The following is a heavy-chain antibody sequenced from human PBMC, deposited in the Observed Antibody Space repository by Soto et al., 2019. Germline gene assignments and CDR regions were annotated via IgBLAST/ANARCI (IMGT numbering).Heavy chain of an antibody. Sequence: EVQLLESGGGFVQPGGSLRLSCAASGITFSTYAMSWVRRAPGKGLEWVSTIGTNGADKQYADFVKGRFTVSRDRSDGTLSLQMNILRAADTAVYYCAADYLRHNSLNGYYYFYGMDVWGQGTTVTVSS. CDR1: GITFSTYA. CDR3: AADYLRHNSLNGYYYFYGMDV. CDR2: IGTNGADK. D-gene: IGHD4-17*01. J-gene: IGHJ6*02. V-gene: IGHV3-23*01.